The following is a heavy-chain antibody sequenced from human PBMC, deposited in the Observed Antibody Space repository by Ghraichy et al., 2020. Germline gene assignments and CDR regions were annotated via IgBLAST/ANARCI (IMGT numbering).Heavy chain of an antibody. D-gene: IGHD2-2*01. CDR3: AKWEVVPYYFDY. CDR1: RFTFSSYA. J-gene: IGHJ4*02. V-gene: IGHV3-23*01. Sequence: GGSLRLSCAASRFTFSSYAMSWVRQAPGKGLEWVSGISGSGGSTYYADSVKGRFTVSRDNSKNTLYLQMNSLRVEDTAVYYCAKWEVVPYYFDYWGQGTLVTVSS. CDR2: ISGSGGST.